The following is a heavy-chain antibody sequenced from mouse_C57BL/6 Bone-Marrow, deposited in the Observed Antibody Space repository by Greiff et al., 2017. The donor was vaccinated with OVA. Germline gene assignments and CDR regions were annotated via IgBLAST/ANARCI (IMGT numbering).Heavy chain of an antibody. V-gene: IGHV1-11*01. CDR2: IYPVSGET. CDR1: GYPFTDHF. Sequence: QLQQSGAELASPGASVTLSCKASGYPFTDHFMNWVKKRPGQGLAWIGRIYPVSGETKYQHKFMGTAPLSVDRSSSTVYMVLNSLTSEDPAVYYCGRGGYSPDYFDYWGQGTTLTVSS. J-gene: IGHJ2*01. CDR3: GRGGYSPDYFDY. D-gene: IGHD2-3*01.